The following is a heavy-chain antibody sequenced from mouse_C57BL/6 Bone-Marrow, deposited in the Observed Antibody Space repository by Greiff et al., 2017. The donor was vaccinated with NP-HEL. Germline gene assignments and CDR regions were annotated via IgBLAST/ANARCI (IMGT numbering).Heavy chain of an antibody. CDR1: GYTFTSYW. J-gene: IGHJ1*03. V-gene: IGHV1-5*01. D-gene: IGHD1-1*01. CDR2: IYPGNSDT. Sequence: EVQLQQSGTVLARPGASVKMSCKTSGYTFTSYWMHWVKQRPGQGLEWIGAIYPGNSDTSYNQKFKGKAKLTAVTSASTAYMELSSLTNEDSAVYYGARDTTGGATRYFGGWGTGTTVTV. CDR3: ARDTTGGATRYFGG.